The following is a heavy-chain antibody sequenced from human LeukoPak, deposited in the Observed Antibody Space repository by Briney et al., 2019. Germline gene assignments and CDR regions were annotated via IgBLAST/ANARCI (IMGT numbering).Heavy chain of an antibody. CDR2: IIPILGIA. CDR1: GGTFSSYT. J-gene: IGHJ4*02. Sequence: SVKVSCKASGGTFSSYTISWVRQAHGQGLEWMGRIIPILGIANYAQKFQGRVTITADKSTSTAYMELSSLRSEDTAVYYCAREGGRKAVAGTRSPYHWGQGTLVTVSS. V-gene: IGHV1-69*04. D-gene: IGHD6-19*01. CDR3: AREGGRKAVAGTRSPYH.